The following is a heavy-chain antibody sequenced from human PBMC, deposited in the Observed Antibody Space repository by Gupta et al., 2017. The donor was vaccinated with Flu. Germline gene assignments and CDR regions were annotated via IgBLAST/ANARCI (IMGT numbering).Heavy chain of an antibody. V-gene: IGHV1-69*01. J-gene: IGHJ6*02. CDR3: ARSPGGFCSGGSCYYYYALDV. Sequence: QVQLVQSGAEVKKPGSSVKVSFKASVGTFSSYAITWVRQAPGQGLACMGGIIPIFGTAIYAQKIQGRVTITADESTRTAYMELSSLRSEDTAVYYCARSPGGFCSGGSCYYYYALDVWGQGTTVTVSS. CDR2: IIPIFGTA. D-gene: IGHD2-15*01. CDR1: VGTFSSYA.